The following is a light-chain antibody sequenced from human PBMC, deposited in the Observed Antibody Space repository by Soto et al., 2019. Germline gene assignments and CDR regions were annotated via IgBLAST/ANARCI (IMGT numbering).Light chain of an antibody. CDR2: SDN. J-gene: IGLJ2*01. Sequence: QAVVTQPPSASGTPGQRVTISCSGGSFNIGSNTVNWYQQFPGTAPKLLIYSDNQRPSGVPDRFSGSKSGTSASLAISGLQSEDETDYYCAAWDDSLNGPVFGGGTKLTVL. CDR3: AAWDDSLNGPV. CDR1: SFNIGSNT. V-gene: IGLV1-44*01.